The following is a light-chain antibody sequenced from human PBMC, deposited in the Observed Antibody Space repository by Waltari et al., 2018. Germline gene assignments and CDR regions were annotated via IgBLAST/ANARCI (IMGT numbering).Light chain of an antibody. CDR2: TSS. Sequence: DIHMTQSPSSLSASLGDRVTITCRASQSIANNLNWYQQIAGQAPKLLIYTSSNLQGGVPTRFSGSGFGTDFTLTISSLQPEDFATYYCQQSYMTLWAFGQGTKVE. CDR1: QSIANN. J-gene: IGKJ1*01. CDR3: QQSYMTLWA. V-gene: IGKV1-39*01.